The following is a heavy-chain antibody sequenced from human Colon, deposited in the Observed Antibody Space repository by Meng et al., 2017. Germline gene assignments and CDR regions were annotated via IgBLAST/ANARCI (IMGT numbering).Heavy chain of an antibody. Sequence: GAGPEQVRPSGTLSRTASGSGDSIAGRSRWWTWVSQAPGKGLGRIGGAFHSGSTHYNPSLKSLVTISADKSNYQVSLTLTSVAAAVTAFYFCARVIKDLSSDWFDSWGQGTLVTVSS. J-gene: IGHJ5*01. V-gene: IGHV4-4*02. CDR2: AFHSGST. CDR1: GDSIAGRSRW. CDR3: ARVIKDLSSDWFDS. D-gene: IGHD3-10*01.